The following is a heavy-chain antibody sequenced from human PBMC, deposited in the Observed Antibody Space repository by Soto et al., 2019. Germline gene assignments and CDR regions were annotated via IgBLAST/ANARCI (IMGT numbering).Heavy chain of an antibody. V-gene: IGHV4-4*02. CDR2: IYHTGIT. D-gene: IGHD3-3*01. CDR1: GDSISSSNW. CDR3: AVWSALTQYYFDS. Sequence: TLSLTCAVSGDSISSSNWWTWVRQPPGKGLEWIGDIYHTGITNYNPSLKSRVTILVDKSKNQFSLKLTSVTAADTAVYYCAVWSALTQYYFDSWGHGTMVTVSA. J-gene: IGHJ4*01.